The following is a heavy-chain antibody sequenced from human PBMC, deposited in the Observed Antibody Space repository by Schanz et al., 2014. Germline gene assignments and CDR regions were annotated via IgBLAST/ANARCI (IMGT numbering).Heavy chain of an antibody. CDR2: INSVGSNT. CDR3: VRDELLWFGEVLSIDY. D-gene: IGHD3-10*01. CDR1: GFSFGNYG. J-gene: IGHJ4*02. Sequence: EVQLLESGGGLVQPGGSLRLSCEASGFSFGNYGMSWVRQDPGKGLVWVARINSVGSNTDYADSVTGRFTISRDNSNKTVDLQMNSLRAEDTALYYCVRDELLWFGEVLSIDYWGQGALVTASS. V-gene: IGHV3-23*01.